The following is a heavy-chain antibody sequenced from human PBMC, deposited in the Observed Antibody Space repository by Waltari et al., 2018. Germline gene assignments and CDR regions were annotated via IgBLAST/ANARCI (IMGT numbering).Heavy chain of an antibody. CDR2: INHSGGT. J-gene: IGHJ5*02. CDR1: GGSFSGYY. Sequence: QVQLQQWGAGLLKPSETLSLTCAVYGGSFSGYYWSWIRQPPGKGLEWIGEINHSGGTNSTPALKSRVAIPVDPSKNKFSLKLSLVTAADPAVYYCARGRDYGGNSTWFDPWGREPWSPSPQ. V-gene: IGHV4-34*01. D-gene: IGHD4-17*01. CDR3: ARGRDYGGNSTWFDP.